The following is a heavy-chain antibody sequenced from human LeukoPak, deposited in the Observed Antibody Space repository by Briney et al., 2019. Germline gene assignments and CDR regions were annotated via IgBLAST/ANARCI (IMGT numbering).Heavy chain of an antibody. Sequence: SETLSLTCTVSGGSISSYYWSWIRQPPGKGLEWIGYIYYSGSTNYNPSLKSRVTISVDTSKNQFSLKLSSVTAADTAVYYCARPKWTAAADYWGQGTLVTVSS. V-gene: IGHV4-59*08. CDR1: GGSISSYY. CDR3: ARPKWTAAADY. J-gene: IGHJ4*02. D-gene: IGHD6-13*01. CDR2: IYYSGST.